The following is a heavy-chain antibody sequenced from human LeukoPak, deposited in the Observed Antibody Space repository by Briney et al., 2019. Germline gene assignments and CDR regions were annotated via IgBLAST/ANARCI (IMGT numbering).Heavy chain of an antibody. CDR1: GYTFTSYA. J-gene: IGHJ5*02. CDR2: INPNSGGT. V-gene: IGHV1-2*02. Sequence: ASVKVSCKASGYTFTSYAMNWVRQTPGQGLEWMGWINPNSGGTNYAQKFQGRVTMTRDTSISTAYMGLSRLRSDDTAVYYCARARKEQLAINWFDPWGQGTLVTVSS. D-gene: IGHD6-6*01. CDR3: ARARKEQLAINWFDP.